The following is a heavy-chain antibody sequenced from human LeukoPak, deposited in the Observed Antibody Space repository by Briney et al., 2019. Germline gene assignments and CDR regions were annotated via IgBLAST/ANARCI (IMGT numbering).Heavy chain of an antibody. Sequence: GRSLRLSCAASGFTFSSYAMHWVRQAPGKGLEWVAVISYDGSNKYYADSVKGRFTISRENSKNTLYLQMNSLRAGDTAVYYCARDLWESYDILTGYYSVPDYWGQGTLVTVSS. J-gene: IGHJ4*02. CDR2: ISYDGSNK. CDR1: GFTFSSYA. CDR3: ARDLWESYDILTGYYSVPDY. V-gene: IGHV3-30*04. D-gene: IGHD3-9*01.